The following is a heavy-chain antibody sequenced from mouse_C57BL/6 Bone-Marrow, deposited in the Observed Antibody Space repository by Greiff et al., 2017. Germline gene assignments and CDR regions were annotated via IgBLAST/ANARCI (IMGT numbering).Heavy chain of an antibody. Sequence: EVMLVESEGGLVQPGSSMKLSCTASGFTFSDYYMAWVRQVPEKGLEWVANINYDGSSTNYLDSLKSRFIITRDNAKTILYLQMSSLKSEDTATYYCAREETGHGYYARDYWGQGTSVTVSS. CDR3: AREETGHGYYARDY. CDR1: GFTFSDYY. V-gene: IGHV5-16*01. J-gene: IGHJ4*01. D-gene: IGHD3-1*01. CDR2: INYDGSST.